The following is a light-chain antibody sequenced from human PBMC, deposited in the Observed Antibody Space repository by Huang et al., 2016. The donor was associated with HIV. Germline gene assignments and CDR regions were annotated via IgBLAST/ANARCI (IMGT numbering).Light chain of an antibody. CDR3: LQLKSYPGT. J-gene: IGKJ3*01. Sequence: IQLTQSPSSLSASVGDRVTITCRASQDIRSYLAWYQQKPGKAPKLLSYAASTLESGVPARVSGSGSGTDFTLTSNTLQPEDGATYDCLQLKSYPGTFGPGTNVDV. CDR2: AAS. V-gene: IGKV1-9*01. CDR1: QDIRSY.